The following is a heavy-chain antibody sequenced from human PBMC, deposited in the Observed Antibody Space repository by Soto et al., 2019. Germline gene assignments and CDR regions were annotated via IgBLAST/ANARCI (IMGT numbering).Heavy chain of an antibody. V-gene: IGHV4-59*01. CDR3: ARGSRRSDYYGMDV. CDR1: GGSISSYY. CDR2: IYYSGST. J-gene: IGHJ6*02. D-gene: IGHD3-3*01. Sequence: SETLSLTCTVSGGSISSYYWSWIRQPPGKGLEWIGYIYYSGSTNYNPSLKSRVTISVDTSKNQFSLKLSSVTAADTAVYYCARGSRRSDYYGMDVWGQGTTVTVSS.